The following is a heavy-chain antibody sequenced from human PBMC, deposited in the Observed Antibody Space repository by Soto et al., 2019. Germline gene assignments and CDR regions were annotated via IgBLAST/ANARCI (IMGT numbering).Heavy chain of an antibody. J-gene: IGHJ4*02. CDR2: ISGSGGST. D-gene: IGHD6-13*01. CDR1: GFTFSNYA. Sequence: EVQLLESGGGLVQPGGSLRLSCAASGFTFSNYAVTWVRQAPGKGLEWVSTISGSGGSTYYADSVTGRFTISRDNSKTALYLQMNSLRAEDTAVYYCAKDQGSSWYEIDYWGQGTLVTVSS. V-gene: IGHV3-23*01. CDR3: AKDQGSSWYEIDY.